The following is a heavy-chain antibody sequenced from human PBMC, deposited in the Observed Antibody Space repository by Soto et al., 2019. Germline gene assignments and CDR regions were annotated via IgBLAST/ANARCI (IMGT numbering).Heavy chain of an antibody. D-gene: IGHD2-21*01. J-gene: IGHJ4*02. CDR2: ISYDGSNK. CDR3: ARELRSDVEMAILFIFDY. CDR1: GFTFSSYA. Sequence: GGSLRLSCAASGFTFSSYAMHWVRQAPGKRLEWVAVISYDGSNKYYAVSVKGRFTISRDNSKNTLYLQMNSLRAEDTAVYYCARELRSDVEMAILFIFDYWGQGTLVTVSS. V-gene: IGHV3-30-3*01.